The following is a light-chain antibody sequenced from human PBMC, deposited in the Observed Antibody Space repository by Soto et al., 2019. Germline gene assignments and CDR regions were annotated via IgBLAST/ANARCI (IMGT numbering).Light chain of an antibody. CDR1: SSNIGAGFD. J-gene: IGLJ2*01. CDR2: VNT. CDR3: QSYKTSLSVVL. Sequence: QSVLTQPPSVSGAPGQRVTISCTGSSSNIGAGFDVHWYQQVPGTAPKLLIYVNTNRPSGVPDRFSGSKSGTSSSLAITGLPAGDEADYYCQSYKTSLSVVLFGGGTKLTVL. V-gene: IGLV1-40*01.